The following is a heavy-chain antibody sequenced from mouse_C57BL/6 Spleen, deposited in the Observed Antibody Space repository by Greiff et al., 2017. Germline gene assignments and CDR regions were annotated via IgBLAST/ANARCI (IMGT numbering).Heavy chain of an antibody. CDR2: IYPGDGDT. CDR1: GYAFSSYW. Sequence: QVHVKQSGAELVKPGASVKISCKASGYAFSSYWMNWVKQRPGKGLEWIGQIYPGDGDTNYNGKFKGKATLTADKSSSTAYMQLSSLTSEDSAVYVCARSGTTVVDYAMDYWGQGTSVTVSS. CDR3: ARSGTTVVDYAMDY. V-gene: IGHV1-80*01. D-gene: IGHD1-1*01. J-gene: IGHJ4*01.